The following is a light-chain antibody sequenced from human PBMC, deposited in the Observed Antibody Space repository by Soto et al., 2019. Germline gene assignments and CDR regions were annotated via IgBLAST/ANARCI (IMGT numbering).Light chain of an antibody. CDR2: GAS. CDR1: QSVSSSY. V-gene: IGKV3-20*01. J-gene: IGKJ4*01. CDR3: QQYGSSPLT. Sequence: EIVLTQSPGTLSLSPGERFTLSCMASQSVSSSYLAWYQQKPGQAPRLLIYGASSRATGIPDRFSGSGSGTDFTLTISRLEPEDFAVYYCQQYGSSPLTFGEGTQVDIK.